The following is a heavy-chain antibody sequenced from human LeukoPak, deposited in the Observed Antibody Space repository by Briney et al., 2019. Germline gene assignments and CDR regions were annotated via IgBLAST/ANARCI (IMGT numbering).Heavy chain of an antibody. V-gene: IGHV4-59*08. J-gene: IGHJ6*02. Sequence: PSETLSLTCTVSGGSISSYYWSWIRQPPGKGLEWIGYIYYSGSTNYNPSLKSRVTISVDTSKNQFSLKLSSVTAADTAVYYCARLGYSRSYYYYGMDVWGQGTTVTVSS. D-gene: IGHD4-11*01. CDR1: GGSISSYY. CDR3: ARLGYSRSYYYYGMDV. CDR2: IYYSGST.